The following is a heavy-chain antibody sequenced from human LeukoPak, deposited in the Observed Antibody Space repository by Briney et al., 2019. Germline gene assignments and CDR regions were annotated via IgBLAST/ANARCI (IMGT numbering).Heavy chain of an antibody. V-gene: IGHV3-66*01. CDR2: IYNDGTT. CDR1: EFTVNNNY. Sequence: PGGSLRLSCAASEFTVNNNYMRWVRQAPGKGLEWVSDIYNDGTTYYADSVKGRFTISRDNAKNSLYLQMNSLRDEDTAVYYCARELTLEYSSGWYEYDYWGQGTLVTVSS. D-gene: IGHD6-19*01. J-gene: IGHJ4*02. CDR3: ARELTLEYSSGWYEYDY.